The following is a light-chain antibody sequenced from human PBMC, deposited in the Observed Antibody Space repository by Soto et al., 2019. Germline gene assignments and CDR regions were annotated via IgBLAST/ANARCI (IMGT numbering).Light chain of an antibody. CDR3: QQYSTWLWT. V-gene: IGKV3-15*01. J-gene: IGKJ1*01. CDR2: DTS. Sequence: IVMTQSPATLSVSPGDRATLSCRASQSLSGKLAWFQQRPGQAPRLLFYDTSTRATGIPARFSGSGSGTEFTLTISSLQSEDFAVYYCQQYSTWLWTFGQGTKVDIK. CDR1: QSLSGK.